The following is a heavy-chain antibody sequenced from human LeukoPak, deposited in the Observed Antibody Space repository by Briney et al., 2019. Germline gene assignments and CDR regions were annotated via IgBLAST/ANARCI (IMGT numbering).Heavy chain of an antibody. D-gene: IGHD3-10*01. Sequence: PSETLSLTCTVSGGSISSYYWSWIRQPPGKGLEWIGYIYYSGSTNYNPSLKSRVTISVDTSKNQFSLKLSSVTAADTAVYYCARIGQGTQDYWGQGTLVTVSS. CDR1: GGSISSYY. CDR3: ARIGQGTQDY. J-gene: IGHJ4*02. CDR2: IYYSGST. V-gene: IGHV4-59*01.